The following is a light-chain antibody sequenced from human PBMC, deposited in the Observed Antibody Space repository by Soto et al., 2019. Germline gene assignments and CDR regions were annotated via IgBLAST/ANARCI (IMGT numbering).Light chain of an antibody. Sequence: QSVLTQPPSVSAAPGQKVTISCSGSSSNIGNNYVSWYQQLPGTAPKLLIYDNNKRPSGIPDRFSGSKSGTSATLGITGLQTGDEADYYCGTFGVFGTGTKLTVL. CDR2: DNN. CDR3: GTFGV. CDR1: SSNIGNNY. V-gene: IGLV1-51*01. J-gene: IGLJ1*01.